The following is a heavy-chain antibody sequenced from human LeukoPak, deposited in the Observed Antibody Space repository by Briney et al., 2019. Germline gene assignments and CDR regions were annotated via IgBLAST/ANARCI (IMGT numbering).Heavy chain of an antibody. CDR1: GFTFSSYG. CDR2: IRYDGRDK. CDR3: GKDQGISIYETYFFDS. Sequence: GGSLRLSCAASGFTFSSYGMHWVRQAPGKGLEWVAFIRYDGRDKNYADSVKGRFTVSRVNSKNTLYLQMSSLRAEDTAVYYCGKDQGISIYETYFFDSWGQGTPVTVSS. J-gene: IGHJ4*02. V-gene: IGHV3-30*02. D-gene: IGHD2-21*01.